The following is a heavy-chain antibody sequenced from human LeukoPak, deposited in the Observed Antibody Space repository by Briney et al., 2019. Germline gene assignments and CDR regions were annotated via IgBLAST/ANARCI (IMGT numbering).Heavy chain of an antibody. Sequence: SVKVSCKASGGTFGSYAISWVRQAPGQGLEWMGGIIPIFGTANYAQKFQGRVTITADESTSTAYMELSSLRSEDTAVYYCAREGGRYYDSSGYYPFDYWGQGTLVTVSS. CDR2: IIPIFGTA. D-gene: IGHD3-22*01. CDR1: GGTFGSYA. V-gene: IGHV1-69*13. CDR3: AREGGRYYDSSGYYPFDY. J-gene: IGHJ4*02.